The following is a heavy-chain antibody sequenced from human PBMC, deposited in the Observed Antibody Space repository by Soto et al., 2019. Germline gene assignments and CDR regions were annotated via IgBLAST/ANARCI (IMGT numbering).Heavy chain of an antibody. CDR2: INHSGST. CDR1: GGSFSGYY. V-gene: IGHV4-34*01. J-gene: IGHJ6*02. CDR3: ARVVPADYYGMDV. Sequence: SETLSLTCAVYGGSFSGYYWSWIRQPPGKGLEWIGEINHSGSTNYNPSLKSRVTISVDTSKNQFSLKLSSVTAADTAVYYCARVVPADYYGMDVWGQGTTVTVS. D-gene: IGHD2-2*01.